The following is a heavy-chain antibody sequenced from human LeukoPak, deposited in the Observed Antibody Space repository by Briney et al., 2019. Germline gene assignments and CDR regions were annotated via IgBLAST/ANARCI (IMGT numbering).Heavy chain of an antibody. J-gene: IGHJ4*02. Sequence: GGSLRLSCAASGFTFPSYSMNWARQAPGKGLEWISYIGKSSNTIYYADSVKGRFTISRDDAGNSLYLQMNSLRDGDTALYYCARVQGSDYSNPFDYWGQGTLVTVSS. V-gene: IGHV3-48*02. CDR1: GFTFPSYS. CDR2: IGKSSNTI. CDR3: ARVQGSDYSNPFDY. D-gene: IGHD4-4*01.